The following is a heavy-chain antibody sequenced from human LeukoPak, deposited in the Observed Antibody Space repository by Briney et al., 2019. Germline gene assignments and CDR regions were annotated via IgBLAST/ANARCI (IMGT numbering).Heavy chain of an antibody. Sequence: KTGGSLRLSCAASGFTFGSYTMNWVRQAPGKGLEWVSTISSTSGVIYYADSMKGRFTISRDNAKNSLYLQMNSLRAEDTAVYYCVRKPVGDMPFDYWGQGTLVTVSS. CDR2: ISSTSGVI. J-gene: IGHJ4*02. D-gene: IGHD2-21*02. CDR1: GFTFGSYT. V-gene: IGHV3-21*01. CDR3: VRKPVGDMPFDY.